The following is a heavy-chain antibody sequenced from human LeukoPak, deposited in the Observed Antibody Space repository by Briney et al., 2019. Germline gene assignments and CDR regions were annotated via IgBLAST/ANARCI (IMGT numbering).Heavy chain of an antibody. CDR2: GSDVGGT. V-gene: IGHV4-34*01. J-gene: IGHJ6*04. Sequence: PSETLSLTCAVYGASLNGHYWSWIRQPPGKGLEWIGEGSDVGGTKYNPSLKSRVTISADTSKNQFSLKLSSVTAADTAVYYCASISLIAAASTPKLDVWGKGTTVTVSS. CDR1: GASLNGHY. D-gene: IGHD6-13*01. CDR3: ASISLIAAASTPKLDV.